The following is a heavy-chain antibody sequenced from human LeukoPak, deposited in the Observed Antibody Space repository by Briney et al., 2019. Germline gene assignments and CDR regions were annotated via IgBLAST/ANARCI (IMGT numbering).Heavy chain of an antibody. CDR1: GYSFTNYW. D-gene: IGHD6-19*01. Sequence: GESLKISCKGSGYSFTNYWIGWVRQMPGKGLEWMGITYPGDSDVRYSPSFQGQVTISADKSISTAYLQWSSLKASDTAMYFCARLSTVVGAFAYWGQGTPVTVSS. CDR3: ARLSTVVGAFAY. CDR2: TYPGDSDV. J-gene: IGHJ4*02. V-gene: IGHV5-51*01.